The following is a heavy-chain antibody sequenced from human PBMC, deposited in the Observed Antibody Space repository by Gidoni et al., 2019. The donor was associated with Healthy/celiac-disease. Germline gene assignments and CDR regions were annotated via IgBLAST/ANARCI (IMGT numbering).Heavy chain of an antibody. D-gene: IGHD1-26*01. CDR2: IIPIFGTA. J-gene: IGHJ6*03. CDR3: ARAAGEKWELHYYYMDV. Sequence: WVRQAPGQGLEWMGGIIPIFGTANYAQKFQGRVTITADKSTSTAYMELSSLRSEDTAVYYCARAAGEKWELHYYYMDVWGKGTTVTVSS. V-gene: IGHV1-69*06.